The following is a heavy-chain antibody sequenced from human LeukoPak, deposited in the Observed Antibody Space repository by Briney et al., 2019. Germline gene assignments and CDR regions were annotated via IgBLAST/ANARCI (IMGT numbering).Heavy chain of an antibody. V-gene: IGHV3-11*01. CDR3: ARDPTITIFDY. J-gene: IGHJ4*02. Sequence: GGSLRLSCAASGFTFRDYYMSWIRQAPGKGLEWVSYISSSCSNIYYADSVKGRFTISRDNAKNTLYLQMNSLRAEDTAVYYCARDPTITIFDYWGQGTLVTVSS. CDR2: ISSSCSNI. CDR1: GFTFRDYY. D-gene: IGHD3-10*01.